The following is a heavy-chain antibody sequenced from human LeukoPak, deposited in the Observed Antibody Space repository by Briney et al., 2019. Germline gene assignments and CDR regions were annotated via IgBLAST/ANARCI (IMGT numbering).Heavy chain of an antibody. CDR1: GFTFSTYA. V-gene: IGHV3-23*01. D-gene: IGHD3-22*01. CDR2: ISSSGEFT. Sequence: GGSLRLSCAASGFTFSTYAMSWVRQAPGKGLEWVSYISSSGEFTYYVYPVKGGFTISRDNSKNTLYLQMISVTAEDTDVYYCAKERPNYYHSSGSYYKRNGDYWGQGTLVTISS. CDR3: AKERPNYYHSSGSYYKRNGDY. J-gene: IGHJ4*02.